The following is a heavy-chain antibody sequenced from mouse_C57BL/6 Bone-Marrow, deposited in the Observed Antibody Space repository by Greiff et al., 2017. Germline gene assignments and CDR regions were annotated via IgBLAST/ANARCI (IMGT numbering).Heavy chain of an antibody. CDR2: LSDGGSYT. Sequence: EVKLMESGGGLAKPGGSLKLSCAASGFTFRSYAMSWVRQTPEQRLEWVATLSDGGSYTYSPDNVKGRFTISRDNAKNNLYLQMSHLKSEDTAMYYWARGEGIYYGYDDAMDYWGQGTSVTVSS. J-gene: IGHJ4*01. V-gene: IGHV5-4*03. D-gene: IGHD2-2*01. CDR1: GFTFRSYA. CDR3: ARGEGIYYGYDDAMDY.